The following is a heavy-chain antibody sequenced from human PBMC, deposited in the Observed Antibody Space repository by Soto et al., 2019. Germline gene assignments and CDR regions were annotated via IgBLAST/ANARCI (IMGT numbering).Heavy chain of an antibody. CDR1: GDSVSSNSAA. J-gene: IGHJ3*02. CDR2: TYYRSKWYN. Sequence: SQTLSLTCAISGDSVSSNSAAWNWIRQSPSRGLEWLGRTYYRSKWYNDYAGSVKSRITINPDTSKNQFSLQLNSVTPEDTAVYYCASWGWSNDAFDIWGQGTMVTVSS. V-gene: IGHV6-1*01. CDR3: ASWGWSNDAFDI. D-gene: IGHD3-16*01.